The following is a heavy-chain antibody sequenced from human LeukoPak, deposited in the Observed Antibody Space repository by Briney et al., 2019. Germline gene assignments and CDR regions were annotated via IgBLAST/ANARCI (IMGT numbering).Heavy chain of an antibody. J-gene: IGHJ4*02. CDR2: IHRSGSP. Sequence: SETLSPTCTVSLDSTTSNFWSWVRQPPGKGLEWIGEIHRSGSPNYNPSLQSRVTISIDRSRNQIVLELSSVTAADTAVYYCAREILGGFNPGAYWGQGILVTVSS. V-gene: IGHV4-4*02. D-gene: IGHD1-14*01. CDR1: LDSTTSNF. CDR3: AREILGGFNPGAY.